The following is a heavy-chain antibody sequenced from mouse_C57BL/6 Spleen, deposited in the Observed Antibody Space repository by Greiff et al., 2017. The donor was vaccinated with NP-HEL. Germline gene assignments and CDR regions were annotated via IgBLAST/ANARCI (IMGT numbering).Heavy chain of an antibody. CDR2: INPNNGCT. Sequence: EVQLLQSGPELVKPGASVKIPCKASGYTFTDYNMDWVKQSHGKSLEWIGDINPNNGCTIYNQKFKGKATLTVDKSSSTAYMELRSLTSEDTAVYYCARRVYYYGSSRDYWGQGTTLTVSS. J-gene: IGHJ2*01. D-gene: IGHD1-1*01. CDR3: ARRVYYYGSSRDY. V-gene: IGHV1-18*01. CDR1: GYTFTDYN.